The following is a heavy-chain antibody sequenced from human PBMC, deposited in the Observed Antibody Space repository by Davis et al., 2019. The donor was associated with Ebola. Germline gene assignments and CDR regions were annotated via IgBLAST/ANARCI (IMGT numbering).Heavy chain of an antibody. Sequence: MPSETLSLTCAVSGGSISSYYWSWIRQPPGKGLEWIGYIYYSGSTNYNPSLKSRVTISVDTSKNQFSLKLSSVTAADTAVYYCARDYYDSSGYLYYFDYWGQGTLVTVSS. J-gene: IGHJ4*02. D-gene: IGHD3-22*01. CDR3: ARDYYDSSGYLYYFDY. V-gene: IGHV4-59*12. CDR1: GGSISSYY. CDR2: IYYSGST.